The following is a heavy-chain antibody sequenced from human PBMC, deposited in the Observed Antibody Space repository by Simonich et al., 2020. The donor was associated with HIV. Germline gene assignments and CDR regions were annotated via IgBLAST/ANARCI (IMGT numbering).Heavy chain of an antibody. Sequence: QVQLQQWGAGLLKPSETLSLTCAVYGGSFSGDYWSWIRQPPGKGLEWIGEIKHSANPNYNPSLKSRVTISVDTSKNQFSLKLSSVTAADTAVYYCARTYYHDSSGYYAGWFDPWGQGTLVTVSS. J-gene: IGHJ5*02. D-gene: IGHD3-22*01. CDR1: GGSFSGDY. V-gene: IGHV4-34*01. CDR2: IKHSANP. CDR3: ARTYYHDSSGYYAGWFDP.